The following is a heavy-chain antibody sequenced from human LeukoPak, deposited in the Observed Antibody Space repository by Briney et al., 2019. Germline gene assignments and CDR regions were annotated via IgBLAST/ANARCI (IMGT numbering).Heavy chain of an antibody. CDR1: GFTFSSYA. CDR2: ITSSSDAI. V-gene: IGHV3-48*02. Sequence: GGSLRLSCAASGFTFSSYAMSWVRQAPGQGLEWISYITSSSDAIYYADSVRGRFTISRDNAKNSLYLEMDSLRDEDTAVYYCARGHYDVLAVYYYYGMDVWGPGTTVTVSS. CDR3: ARGHYDVLAVYYYYGMDV. J-gene: IGHJ6*02. D-gene: IGHD3-9*01.